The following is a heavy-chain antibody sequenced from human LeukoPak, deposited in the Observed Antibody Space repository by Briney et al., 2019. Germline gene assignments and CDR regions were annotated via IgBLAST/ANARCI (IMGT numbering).Heavy chain of an antibody. CDR3: ARGPPAGAFDL. D-gene: IGHD3-10*01. Sequence: PSGTLSLTCGVSGGSISSSNWWSWVRQPPGKGLEWIGEIYHGGSTNYNPSLKSRVTISIDKSKKQISLKLSSVTAADTAVYYCARGPPAGAFDLWGQGTMVTVSS. CDR1: GGSISSSNW. J-gene: IGHJ3*01. V-gene: IGHV4-4*02. CDR2: IYHGGST.